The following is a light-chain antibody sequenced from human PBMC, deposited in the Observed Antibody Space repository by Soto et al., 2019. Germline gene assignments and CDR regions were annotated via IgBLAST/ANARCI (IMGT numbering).Light chain of an antibody. Sequence: SALTQPPSASGAPGQRVTISCTGSGSNIGAGYDVHWYQQLPGTAPKLLIYGSSNRPSGVPDRFSGSKSGTSASLAITGLQAEDEADYYCQSYDSSLSAKYVFGTGTKVTVL. CDR1: GSNIGAGYD. CDR3: QSYDSSLSAKYV. V-gene: IGLV1-40*01. CDR2: GSS. J-gene: IGLJ1*01.